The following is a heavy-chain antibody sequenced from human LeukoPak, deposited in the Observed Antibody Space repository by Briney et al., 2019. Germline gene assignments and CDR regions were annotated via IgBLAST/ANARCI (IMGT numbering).Heavy chain of an antibody. V-gene: IGHV3-21*01. CDR3: ARDKGDDILTGSPYFDY. J-gene: IGHJ4*02. D-gene: IGHD3-9*01. CDR2: ITSSSSYI. Sequence: GGSLRLSCAASGFTFSSYSVHWLRQAPGKALEGVSHITSSSSYIYYGDSVKGRFTISRDNAKNSLYLQMNSLRAEDTAVYYCARDKGDDILTGSPYFDYWGQGTLVTVSS. CDR1: GFTFSSYS.